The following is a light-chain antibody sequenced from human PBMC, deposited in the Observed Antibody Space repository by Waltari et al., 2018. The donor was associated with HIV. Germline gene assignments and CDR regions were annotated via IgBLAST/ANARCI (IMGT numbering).Light chain of an antibody. CDR2: GNS. CDR1: SSNIGAGYD. V-gene: IGLV1-40*01. CDR3: QSYDSSLSVWV. Sequence: QSVLTQPPSVSGAPGQRVTISCTGSSSNIGAGYDVPWYQQIPGTAPKLLIYGNSHRPSGVPDRFSGSKSGTSASLAITGLQAEDEADYYCQSYDSSLSVWVFGGGTKLTV. J-gene: IGLJ3*02.